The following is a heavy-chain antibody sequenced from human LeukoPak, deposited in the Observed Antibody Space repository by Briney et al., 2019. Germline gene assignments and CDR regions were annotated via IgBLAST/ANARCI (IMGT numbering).Heavy chain of an antibody. CDR2: ISAYNGNT. V-gene: IGHV1-18*01. D-gene: IGHD6-19*01. J-gene: IGHJ4*02. CDR1: GYTFTSYG. Sequence: ASVKASCKASGYTFTSYGISWVRQAPGQGLEWMGWISAYNGNTNYAQKLQGRVTMTTDTSTSTAYMELRSLRSDDTAVYYCAGSFGSGWSPYYFDYWGQGTLVTVSS. CDR3: AGSFGSGWSPYYFDY.